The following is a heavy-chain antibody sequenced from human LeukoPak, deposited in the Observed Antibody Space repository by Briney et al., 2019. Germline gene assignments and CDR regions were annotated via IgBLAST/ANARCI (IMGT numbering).Heavy chain of an antibody. Sequence: SETLSLTCTVSGDSISSGDHYWSWLRQHPGKGLEWIGYIYYSGSTYYNPSLKSRVTISVDTSKNQFSLKLSSVTAADTAVYYCARDSGYGSSDYWGQGTLVTVST. J-gene: IGHJ4*02. CDR3: ARDSGYGSSDY. CDR2: IYYSGST. D-gene: IGHD3-10*01. V-gene: IGHV4-31*03. CDR1: GDSISSGDHY.